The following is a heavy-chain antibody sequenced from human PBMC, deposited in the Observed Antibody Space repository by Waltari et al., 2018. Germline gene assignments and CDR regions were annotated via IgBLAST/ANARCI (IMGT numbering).Heavy chain of an antibody. CDR1: RFTFGNYN. Sequence: EVQLAESGGGLVRPGGSLRLSCVASRFTFGNYNMNWVRQAPGKGLEWVSSISGDSASICHADSWRGRFTSSRDNARSSLFLQMNTLRAEDTAVYYCTGGVTTPGVADVHDYQYGMDVWGQGTTVTVSS. V-gene: IGHV3-21*04. CDR3: TGGVTTPGVADVHDYQYGMDV. D-gene: IGHD3-10*02. CDR2: ISGDSASI. J-gene: IGHJ6*02.